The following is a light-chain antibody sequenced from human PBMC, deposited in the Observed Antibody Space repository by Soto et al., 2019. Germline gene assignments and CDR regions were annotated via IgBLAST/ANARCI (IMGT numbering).Light chain of an antibody. V-gene: IGLV2-8*01. J-gene: IGLJ3*02. CDR3: QSYDSSLRGV. CDR2: EVS. CDR1: SSDVGGYKY. Sequence: QSVLTQPPSASGSPGQSVTISCTGTSSDVGGYKYVSWYQQHPGKVPKLMIYEVSKRPSGVPDRFSGSKSGASASLAITGLQAEDEADYYCQSYDSSLRGVFGGGTKLTVL.